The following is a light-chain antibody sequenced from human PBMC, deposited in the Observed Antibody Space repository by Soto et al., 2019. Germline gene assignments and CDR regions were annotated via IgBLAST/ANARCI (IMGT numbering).Light chain of an antibody. Sequence: QSALTQPASVSGSPGQSITISCTGTSSDVGRYNYVSWYQQHPGKAPKLMISEVSNRPSGVSNRFSGSKSGNTASLTISGLQAEDEADYYCSSYTSSTTGVLGTGTKVTVL. CDR2: EVS. CDR3: SSYTSSTTGV. V-gene: IGLV2-14*01. CDR1: SSDVGRYNY. J-gene: IGLJ1*01.